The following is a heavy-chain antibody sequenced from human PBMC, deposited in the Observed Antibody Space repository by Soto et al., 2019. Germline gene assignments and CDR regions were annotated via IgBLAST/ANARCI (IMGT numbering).Heavy chain of an antibody. CDR2: INHSGST. D-gene: IGHD4-4*01. V-gene: IGHV4-34*01. Sequence: SETPSLTCAVYGGAFSGYYWSWIRQPPGKGLEWIGEINHSGSTNYNPSLKSRVTISVDTSKNQFSLKLSSVTAADTAVYYCARDSSPFDYWGQGTLVTVSS. J-gene: IGHJ4*02. CDR1: GGAFSGYY. CDR3: ARDSSPFDY.